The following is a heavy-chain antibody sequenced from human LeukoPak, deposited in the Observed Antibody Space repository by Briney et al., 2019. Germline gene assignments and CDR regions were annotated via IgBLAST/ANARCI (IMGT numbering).Heavy chain of an antibody. V-gene: IGHV1-2*06. D-gene: IGHD3-22*01. CDR2: INPNSGGT. J-gene: IGHJ4*02. CDR1: GYTFTGYY. CDR3: ARNIGSYYYDSSFDY. Sequence: GASVKVSCKASGYTFTGYYMHWVRQAPGQGLEWMGRINPNSGGTNYAQKFQGKVTMTRDTSISTAYMELSRLRSDDTAVYYCARNIGSYYYDSSFDYWGQGTLVTVSS.